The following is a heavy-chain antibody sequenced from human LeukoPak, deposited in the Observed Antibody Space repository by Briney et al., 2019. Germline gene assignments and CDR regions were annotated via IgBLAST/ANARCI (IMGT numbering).Heavy chain of an antibody. CDR1: GGSFNGYY. V-gene: IGHV4-34*01. Sequence: SETLSLTCAVYGGSFNGYYWSWIRQPPGKGLEWIGEINHSGSTNYNPSLKSRVTISVDTSKNQFSLKLSSVAAADTAVYYCARASGVASSWANYYYYMDVWGKGTTVTVSS. D-gene: IGHD6-13*01. CDR3: ARASGVASSWANYYYYMDV. J-gene: IGHJ6*03. CDR2: INHSGST.